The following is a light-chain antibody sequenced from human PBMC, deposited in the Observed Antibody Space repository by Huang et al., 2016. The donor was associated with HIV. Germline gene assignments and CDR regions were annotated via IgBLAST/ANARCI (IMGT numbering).Light chain of an antibody. J-gene: IGKJ5*01. V-gene: IGKV3-11*01. Sequence: EIVLTQSPATLSLSPGERATLSCRASQSVSSYLAWYQQKPGQAPRLLIYDASNRATGISARFSGSGSGTDFTLTISSLEPEDFAVYYCQHRSNWPITFGQGTRLEMK. CDR1: QSVSSY. CDR2: DAS. CDR3: QHRSNWPIT.